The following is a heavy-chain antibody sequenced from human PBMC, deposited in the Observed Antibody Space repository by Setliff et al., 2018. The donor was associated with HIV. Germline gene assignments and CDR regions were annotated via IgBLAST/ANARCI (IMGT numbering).Heavy chain of an antibody. CDR3: ARDHYLGLDY. J-gene: IGHJ4*02. Sequence: GEALKISCVGSGFMFNDYGMSWVRQAPGKGLEWVAGISWDGIKTTYGDSVRGRFTISRDNVEKSVYLQMNRLRNEDTARYYCARDHYLGLDYWGQGGLVTVS. CDR1: GFMFNDYG. D-gene: IGHD7-27*01. CDR2: ISWDGIKT. V-gene: IGHV3-20*04.